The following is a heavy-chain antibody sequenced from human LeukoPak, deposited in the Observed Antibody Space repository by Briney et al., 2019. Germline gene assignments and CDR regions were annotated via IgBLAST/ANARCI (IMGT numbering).Heavy chain of an antibody. CDR1: GGSISSSSYY. V-gene: IGHV4-39*07. Sequence: NPSETLSLTCTVSGGSISSSSYYWGWIRQPPGKGLEWIGSIYYSGSTYCNPSLKSRVTISVDTSKNQFSLKLSSVTAADTAVYYCARVGYSYGPQGYYYMDVWGKGTTVTVSS. J-gene: IGHJ6*03. CDR2: IYYSGST. D-gene: IGHD5-18*01. CDR3: ARVGYSYGPQGYYYMDV.